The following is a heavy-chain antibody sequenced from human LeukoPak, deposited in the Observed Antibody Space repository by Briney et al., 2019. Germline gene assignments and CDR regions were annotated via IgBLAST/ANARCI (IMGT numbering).Heavy chain of an antibody. CDR3: ARHVGNSGSGSYLTYFDY. CDR1: GGSISSYY. J-gene: IGHJ4*02. V-gene: IGHV4-59*08. D-gene: IGHD3-10*01. Sequence: SETLSLTCTVSGGSISSYYWSWIRQPPGKGLEWSGHIYYSGSTHYNPSLKSRVTISVDTSKNQFSLKLSSVTAADTAVYYCARHVGNSGSGSYLTYFDYWGRGTLVTVSS. CDR2: IYYSGST.